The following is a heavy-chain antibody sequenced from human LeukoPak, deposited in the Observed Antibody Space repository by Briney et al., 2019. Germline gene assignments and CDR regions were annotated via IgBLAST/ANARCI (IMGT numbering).Heavy chain of an antibody. CDR1: GGSISSSYYY. J-gene: IGHJ4*02. Sequence: TSETLSLTCTVSGGSISSSYYYWGWIRQPPGKGLEWIGSIYYSGSTYYNPSLKSRVTISVDTSTNQFSLKLSSVTAADTAVYYCARDGRYFDSPYFDYWGLGILVTVSS. CDR2: IYYSGST. D-gene: IGHD3-9*01. V-gene: IGHV4-39*07. CDR3: ARDGRYFDSPYFDY.